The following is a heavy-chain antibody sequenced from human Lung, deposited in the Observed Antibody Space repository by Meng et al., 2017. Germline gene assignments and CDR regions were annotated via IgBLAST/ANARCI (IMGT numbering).Heavy chain of an antibody. CDR2: IYHSGST. J-gene: IGHJ4*02. D-gene: IGHD6-19*01. V-gene: IGHV4-4*02. Sequence: QGQLKGSGPGLVKPSGTLSLTCAVSGGSISSSNWWSWVRQPPGKGLEWIGEIYHSGSTNYNPSLKSRVTISVDKSKNQFSLKLSSVTAADTAVYYCARRELWLDPQNFDYWGQGTLVTVSS. CDR1: GGSISSSNW. CDR3: ARRELWLDPQNFDY.